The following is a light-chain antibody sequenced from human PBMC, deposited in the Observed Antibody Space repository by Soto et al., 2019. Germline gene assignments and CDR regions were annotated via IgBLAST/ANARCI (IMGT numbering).Light chain of an antibody. J-gene: IGLJ7*01. CDR1: SGSVSTSSY. Sequence: QTVVTQEPSFSVSPGGTITLTCGLTSGSVSTSSYPSWYQQTPGQAPRTLIYSTNTRSSGVPDRFSGSILGNKAALTITGAQADDESDYYCALSLPRGVGEFGGGTQLTVL. CDR3: ALSLPRGVGE. CDR2: STN. V-gene: IGLV8-61*01.